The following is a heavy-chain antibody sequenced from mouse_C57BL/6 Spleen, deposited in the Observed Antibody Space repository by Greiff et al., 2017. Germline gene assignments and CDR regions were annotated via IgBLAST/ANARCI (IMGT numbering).Heavy chain of an antibody. J-gene: IGHJ3*01. CDR1: GYTFTDYY. CDR3: ARKKSGAWFAY. D-gene: IGHD4-1*01. Sequence: EVQLQQSGPELVKPGASVKISCKASGYTFTDYYMNWVKQSHGKSLEWIGDINPNNGGTSYNQKFKGKATLTVDKSSSTAYMELRSLTAEDSAVYYCARKKSGAWFAYWGQGTLVTVSA. V-gene: IGHV1-26*01. CDR2: INPNNGGT.